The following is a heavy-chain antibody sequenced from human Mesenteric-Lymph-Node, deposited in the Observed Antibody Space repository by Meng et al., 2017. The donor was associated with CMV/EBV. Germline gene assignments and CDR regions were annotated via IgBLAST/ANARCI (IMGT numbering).Heavy chain of an antibody. CDR1: GFTFSSYS. CDR2: ISSSSSTI. CDR3: AKSRLVQPFFDS. V-gene: IGHV3-48*04. D-gene: IGHD2-8*02. J-gene: IGHJ4*02. Sequence: GGSLRLSCAASGFTFSSYSMNWVRQAPGKGLEWVSYISSSSSTIHYADSVKGRFTISRDNAKNSLYLQMNSLRAEDTAMYYCAKSRLVQPFFDSWGQGTLVTVSS.